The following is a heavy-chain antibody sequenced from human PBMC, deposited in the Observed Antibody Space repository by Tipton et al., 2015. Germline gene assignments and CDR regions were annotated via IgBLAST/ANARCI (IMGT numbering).Heavy chain of an antibody. CDR1: WDSVSSNSAA. D-gene: IGHD4-23*01. CDR2: TYYRSKWYS. Sequence: GLVKPSQTLSLTCAISWDSVSSNSAAWNWIRQSPSRGLEWLGNTYYRSKWYSDYAVSVKSRITTNSDTSKNQFSLQLNSVTTEDTAVYYRTRGRYGGYDIWGQGTMVTVS. V-gene: IGHV6-1*01. CDR3: TRGRYGGYDI. J-gene: IGHJ3*02.